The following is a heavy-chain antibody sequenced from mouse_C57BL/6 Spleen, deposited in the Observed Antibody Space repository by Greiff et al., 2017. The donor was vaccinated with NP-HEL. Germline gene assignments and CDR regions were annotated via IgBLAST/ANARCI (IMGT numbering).Heavy chain of an antibody. J-gene: IGHJ2*01. CDR2: ISDGGSYT. CDR1: GFTFSSYA. Sequence: EVMLVESGGGLVKPGGSLKLSCAASGFTFSSYAMSWVRQTPEKRLEWVATISDGGSYTYYPDNVKGRFTISRDKAKNNLYLQMSHLKSEDTAMYYCARGGKRVFFDDWGKGTTLTVSS. V-gene: IGHV5-4*03. CDR3: ARGGKRVFFDD.